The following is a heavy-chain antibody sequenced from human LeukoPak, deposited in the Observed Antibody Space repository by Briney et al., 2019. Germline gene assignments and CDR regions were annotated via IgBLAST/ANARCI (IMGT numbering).Heavy chain of an antibody. CDR3: ARDQHYYDTSGSGY. CDR2: IIPIFGTA. D-gene: IGHD3-22*01. CDR1: VGTFSSFA. V-gene: IGHV1-69*05. J-gene: IGHJ4*02. Sequence: ASVKVSCKASVGTFSSFAISWVRQATGQGLEWMGGIIPIFGTANYAQKFPGRVTITTDESTSTAYMELSSLRSEDTAVYYCARDQHYYDTSGSGYWGEGTLGTVSS.